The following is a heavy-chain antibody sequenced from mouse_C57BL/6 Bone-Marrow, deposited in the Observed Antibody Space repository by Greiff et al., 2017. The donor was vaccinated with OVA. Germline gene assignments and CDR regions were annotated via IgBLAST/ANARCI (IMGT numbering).Heavy chain of an antibody. J-gene: IGHJ1*03. CDR1: GYAFSSYW. D-gene: IGHD1-1*01. CDR2: IYPGDGDT. Sequence: QVQLKESWAELVKPGASVKISCKASGYAFSSYWMNWVKQRPGKGLEWIGQIYPGDGDTNYNGKFKGKATLTADKSSSTAYMQLSSLTSEDSAVYFCARHYYGSNYWYFDVWGTGTTVTVSS. V-gene: IGHV1-80*01. CDR3: ARHYYGSNYWYFDV.